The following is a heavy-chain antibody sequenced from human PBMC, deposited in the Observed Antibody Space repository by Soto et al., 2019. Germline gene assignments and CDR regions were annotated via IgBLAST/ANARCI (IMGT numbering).Heavy chain of an antibody. J-gene: IGHJ4*02. CDR1: GFTFSSYA. CDR3: AREPHSSGWYGWYFDY. D-gene: IGHD6-19*01. V-gene: IGHV3-30-3*01. CDR2: ISYDGSNK. Sequence: QVQLVESGGGVVQPGRSLRLSCAASGFTFSSYAMHWVRQAPGKGLEWVAVISYDGSNKYYADSVKGRFTISRDNSKNTLYLQMNSLRAEDTDVYYCAREPHSSGWYGWYFDYWGQGTLGTVSS.